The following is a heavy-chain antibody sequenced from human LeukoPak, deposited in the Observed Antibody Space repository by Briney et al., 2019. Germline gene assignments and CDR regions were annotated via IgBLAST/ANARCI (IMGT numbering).Heavy chain of an antibody. CDR2: INHSGST. J-gene: IGHJ4*02. Sequence: SETLSLTCAVYGGSSSGYYWSWIRQPPGKGLEWIGEINHSGSTNYNPSLKSRVTISVDTSKNQFSLKLSSVTAADTAVYYCARVNVWGSYRPTVFDYWGQGTLVTVSS. D-gene: IGHD3-16*02. CDR3: ARVNVWGSYRPTVFDY. CDR1: GGSSSGYY. V-gene: IGHV4-34*01.